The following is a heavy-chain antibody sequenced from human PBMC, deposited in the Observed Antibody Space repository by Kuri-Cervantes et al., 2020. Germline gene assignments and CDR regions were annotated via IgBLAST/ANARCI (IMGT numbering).Heavy chain of an antibody. Sequence: GESLKISCAASGFTFDDYAMHWVRQAPGKGLEWVSYISSSSTIYYADSVKGRFTISRDNAKNSLYLQMNSLRDEDTAVYYCARGRQGSGSYYFHNWFDPWGQGTLVTVSS. CDR3: ARGRQGSGSYYFHNWFDP. D-gene: IGHD3-10*01. J-gene: IGHJ5*02. CDR1: GFTFDDYA. V-gene: IGHV3-69-1*01. CDR2: ISSSSTI.